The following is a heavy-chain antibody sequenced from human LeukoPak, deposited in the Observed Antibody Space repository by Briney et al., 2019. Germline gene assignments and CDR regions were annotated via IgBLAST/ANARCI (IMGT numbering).Heavy chain of an antibody. CDR1: GGSISSYY. V-gene: IGHV4-59*01. CDR2: IYYSGST. Sequence: PSETLSLTCTVSGGSISSYYWSWIRQPPGKGLEWIGYIYYSGSTNYNPSLKSRVTISVDTSKDQFSLKLSSVTAADTAVYYRARDVAVAGYFDYWGQGTLVTVSS. J-gene: IGHJ4*02. CDR3: ARDVAVAGYFDY. D-gene: IGHD6-19*01.